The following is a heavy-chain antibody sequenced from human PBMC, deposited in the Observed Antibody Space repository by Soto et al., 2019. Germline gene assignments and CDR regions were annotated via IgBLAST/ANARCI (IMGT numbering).Heavy chain of an antibody. CDR2: IKSKIDGGTT. CDR1: GFTFSDAW. D-gene: IGHD2-15*01. J-gene: IGHJ5*02. CDR3: TTDLWRIAVVVGSTGYFNP. V-gene: IGHV3-15*01. Sequence: GGSLRLSCAASGFTFSDAWMSWVRQAPGKGFDWVGRIKSKIDGGTTEYAAPVRGRFTISRDDSKNTLYLQMNSLKTEDTAVYYCTTDLWRIAVVVGSTGYFNPWGQGTPVTVSS.